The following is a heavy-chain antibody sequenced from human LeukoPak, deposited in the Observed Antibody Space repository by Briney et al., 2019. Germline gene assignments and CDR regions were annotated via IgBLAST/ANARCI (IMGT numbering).Heavy chain of an antibody. CDR1: GGSISRYY. CDR3: ARVHGDYPYYFDY. Sequence: PSETLSLTCTVSGGSISRYYWSWIRQPPGKGLEWIGYIYYSGSTNYNPSFKSRVTVSVDTSKNQFSLKLSSVTAADTAVYYCARVHGDYPYYFDYWGQGTLVTVSS. V-gene: IGHV4-59*01. J-gene: IGHJ4*02. D-gene: IGHD4-17*01. CDR2: IYYSGST.